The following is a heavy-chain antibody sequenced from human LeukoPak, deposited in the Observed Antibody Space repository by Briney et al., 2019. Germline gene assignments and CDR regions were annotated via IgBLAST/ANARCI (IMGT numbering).Heavy chain of an antibody. CDR3: ARVTTMVRGVSNKWFDP. CDR1: GGSISSGGYY. D-gene: IGHD3-10*01. J-gene: IGHJ5*02. CDR2: IYHSGST. V-gene: IGHV4-30-2*01. Sequence: SETLSLTCTVSGGSISSGGYYWSWIRQPPGKGLEWIGYIYHSGSTYYNPSLKSRVTISVDRSKNQFSLKLSSVTAADTAVYYCARVTTMVRGVSNKWFDPWGQGTLVTVSS.